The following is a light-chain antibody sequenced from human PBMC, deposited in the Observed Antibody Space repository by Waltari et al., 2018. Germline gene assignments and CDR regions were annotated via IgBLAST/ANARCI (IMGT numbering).Light chain of an antibody. Sequence: QSALTPPASVSGSPGQSITISCTGTTTDIVTSNYVSWYQHHPGKAPKLMIFEVDNRPSGISGRFSGSKSGNTASLTISGLQAEDEADYYCSAYGSRDTFWVFGGGTKLTVL. CDR3: SAYGSRDTFWV. J-gene: IGLJ3*02. V-gene: IGLV2-14*01. CDR2: EVD. CDR1: TTDIVTSNY.